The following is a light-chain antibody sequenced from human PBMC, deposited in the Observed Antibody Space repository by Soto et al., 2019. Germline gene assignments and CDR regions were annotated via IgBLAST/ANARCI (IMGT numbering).Light chain of an antibody. V-gene: IGKV3-15*01. CDR3: QQYNDWPPWT. CDR2: GAS. J-gene: IGKJ1*01. Sequence: EIVMTQSPATMFVSPGERATLSCRASQSISSNLAWYQQKPGQAPRLLIYGASTRATGIPARFSGSGSGTEFTLTISSLLSEDSAIYFCQQYNDWPPWTFGQGTKVDIK. CDR1: QSISSN.